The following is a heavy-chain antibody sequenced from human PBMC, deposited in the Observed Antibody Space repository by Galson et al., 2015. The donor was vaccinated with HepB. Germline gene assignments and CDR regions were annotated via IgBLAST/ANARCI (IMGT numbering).Heavy chain of an antibody. V-gene: IGHV1-24*01. CDR1: GYTLAELS. CDR3: ATGPVPRGLRGDDWFDP. J-gene: IGHJ5*02. CDR2: FDLEDGER. Sequence: SVKVSCKVSGYTLAELSISWVRQAPGKGLEWMGGFDLEDGERSYAQKLQGRVTMTEDTSTDTVYMELSSLRSEDTAVYYCATGPVPRGLRGDDWFDPWGQGTLVTVSS. D-gene: IGHD3-10*01.